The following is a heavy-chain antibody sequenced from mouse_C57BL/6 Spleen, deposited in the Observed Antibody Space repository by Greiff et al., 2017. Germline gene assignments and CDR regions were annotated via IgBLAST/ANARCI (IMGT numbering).Heavy chain of an antibody. J-gene: IGHJ4*01. D-gene: IGHD2-1*01. CDR2: ISYDGSN. V-gene: IGHV3-6*01. CDR3: ARNYGNYGYAMDY. Sequence: VQLQESGPGLVKPSQSLSLTCSVTGYSITSGYYWNWIRQFPGNKLEWMGYISYDGSNNYNPSLKNRISITRDTAKNQFFLKLNSVTTEDTATYICARNYGNYGYAMDYWGQGTSVTVSS. CDR1: GYSITSGYY.